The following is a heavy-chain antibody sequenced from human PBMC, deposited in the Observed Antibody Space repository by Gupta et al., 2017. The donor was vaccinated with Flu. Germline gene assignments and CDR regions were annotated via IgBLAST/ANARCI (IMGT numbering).Heavy chain of an antibody. D-gene: IGHD6-19*01. J-gene: IGHJ4*02. CDR3: AKEIALAGFDS. CDR2: TNPHTGGT. CDR1: GYSFRDYY. Sequence: VQLVQSGAEEKKPGASVRVQCKASGYSFRDYYIHWVRQAPGQGREWMGWTNPHTGGTNFVQKFQDRVTMTRDTSISTAYMELSGLRSDDTAVYYCAKEIALAGFDSWGQGTLVTVSS. V-gene: IGHV1-2*02.